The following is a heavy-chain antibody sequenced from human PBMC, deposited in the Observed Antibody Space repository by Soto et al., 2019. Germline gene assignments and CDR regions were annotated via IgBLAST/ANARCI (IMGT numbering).Heavy chain of an antibody. Sequence: GGSLRLSCAASGFTFSTYAMTWVRQAPGRGLEWVSTILHDETPFYTDSVKGRFTISRDNVRGTLYLQMNDLRVEDAALYFCAKDLFPTSGQRFFFESWGQGSLVTVSS. D-gene: IGHD2-21*01. CDR2: ILHDETP. CDR1: GFTFSTYA. V-gene: IGHV3-23*01. J-gene: IGHJ4*02. CDR3: AKDLFPTSGQRFFFES.